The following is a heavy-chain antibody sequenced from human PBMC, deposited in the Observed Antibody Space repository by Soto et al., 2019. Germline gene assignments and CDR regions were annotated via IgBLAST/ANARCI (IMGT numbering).Heavy chain of an antibody. V-gene: IGHV3-11*03. J-gene: IGHJ6*02. CDR1: GSMFSDYY. CDR2: ISTASDT. Sequence: QVQLMQSGGGLVKPGGSLRISCAASGSMFSDYYMTWIRQTPVKGLEWVAYISTASDTTYADSVRGRFTIYRDNARNSLHLQMNSLRAEDSAVYYCARGHYTMDVWGQGTTVTVS. CDR3: ARGHYTMDV.